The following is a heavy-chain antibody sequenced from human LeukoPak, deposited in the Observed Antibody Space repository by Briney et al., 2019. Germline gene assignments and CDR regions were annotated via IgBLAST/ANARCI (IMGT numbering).Heavy chain of an antibody. V-gene: IGHV3-74*01. CDR2: INPDGSTI. CDR1: GFTFRNYW. J-gene: IGHJ4*02. CDR3: ATAGNYRFDY. Sequence: GGSLRLSCAASGFTFRNYWMTWVRQAPGKGLVWVSRINPDGSTINYADSVKGRFTISRDNAKNTLYLQMNSLRAEDTAVYYCATAGNYRFDYWGQGTLVTVSS. D-gene: IGHD1-7*01.